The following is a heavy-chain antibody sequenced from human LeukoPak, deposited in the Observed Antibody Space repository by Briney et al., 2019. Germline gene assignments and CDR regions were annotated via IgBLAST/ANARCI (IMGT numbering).Heavy chain of an antibody. J-gene: IGHJ4*02. CDR2: IRYDGSNK. D-gene: IGHD3-10*01. V-gene: IGHV3-30*02. Sequence: GGSLRLSCAASGFTFSSYGMHWVRQAPGKGLEWVAFIRYDGSNKYYADSVKGRFTISRGNSKNTLYLQMNSLRAEDTAVYYCAKDVWFGTELDYWGQGTLVTVSS. CDR3: AKDVWFGTELDY. CDR1: GFTFSSYG.